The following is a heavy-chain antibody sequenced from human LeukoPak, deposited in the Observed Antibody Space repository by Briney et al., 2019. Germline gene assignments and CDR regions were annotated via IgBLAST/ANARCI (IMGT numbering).Heavy chain of an antibody. D-gene: IGHD4-11*01. CDR3: ARVFSYSQPNRDYYYYMDV. J-gene: IGHJ6*03. Sequence: PGGSLRLSCAASGFTFSSYWMSWVRQAPGKGLEGVANIKQDGSEKYYVDSVKGRFTISRDNAKNSLYLQMNSLRAEDTAVYYCARVFSYSQPNRDYYYYMDVWGKGTTVTVSS. CDR1: GFTFSSYW. CDR2: IKQDGSEK. V-gene: IGHV3-7*01.